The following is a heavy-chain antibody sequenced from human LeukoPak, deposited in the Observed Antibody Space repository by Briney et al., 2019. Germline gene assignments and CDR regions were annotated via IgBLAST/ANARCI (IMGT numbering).Heavy chain of an antibody. CDR3: ARAGYCSGGSCYRVYYFDY. Sequence: ASVKVSCKASGYTFTSYDINWVRQATGQGLERMGWMNPNSGNTGYAQKFQGRVTMTRNTSISTAYMELSSLRSEDTAVYYCARAGYCSGGSCYRVYYFDYWGQGTLVTVSS. CDR1: GYTFTSYD. CDR2: MNPNSGNT. J-gene: IGHJ4*02. V-gene: IGHV1-8*01. D-gene: IGHD2-15*01.